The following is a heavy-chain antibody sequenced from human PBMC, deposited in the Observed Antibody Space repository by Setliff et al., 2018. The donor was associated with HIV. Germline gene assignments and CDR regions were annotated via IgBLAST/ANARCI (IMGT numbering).Heavy chain of an antibody. CDR2: IYYSGNT. CDR3: ARSIHGGGSEPFDT. J-gene: IGHJ5*02. CDR1: GGSISSADYY. D-gene: IGHD3-10*01. Sequence: PSETLSLTCSVSGGSISSADYYWSWIRQPPGKGLEWIGYIYYSGNTYFTPALKSRITMSVDTSENQFSLKLNSVTAADTAVYYCARSIHGGGSEPFDTWGQGILVTVSS. V-gene: IGHV4-30-4*08.